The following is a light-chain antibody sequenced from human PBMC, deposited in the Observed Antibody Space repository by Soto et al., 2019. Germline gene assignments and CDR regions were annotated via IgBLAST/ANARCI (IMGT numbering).Light chain of an antibody. V-gene: IGLV2-14*01. CDR3: TSYTNSKAYIL. CDR1: RTDIGGYNY. CDR2: EVT. Sequence: QSVLTQPASVSGSLGQSITISCTGTRTDIGGYNYVSWYQQYPGKAPKLVICEVTSRPSGISDRFSGSKSGNTASLTISGLQAEYEADYFCTSYTNSKAYILFGGGTKVTVL. J-gene: IGLJ2*01.